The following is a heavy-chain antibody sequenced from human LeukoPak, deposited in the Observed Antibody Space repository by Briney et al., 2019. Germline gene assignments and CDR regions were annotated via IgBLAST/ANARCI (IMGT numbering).Heavy chain of an antibody. CDR1: GGSVNSGRYY. V-gene: IGHV4-39*01. Sequence: PSETLSLTCTVSGGSVNSGRYYWAWIRQPPGKGLEYIGNVYYSGTTDYNPSLKSRVTISIDTSKNQFSLKLSSVTAADTAVYYCARRTGDTRRIHYYYYMDVWGKGTTVIVS. CDR3: ARRTGDTRRIHYYYYMDV. J-gene: IGHJ6*03. CDR2: VYYSGTT. D-gene: IGHD1-1*01.